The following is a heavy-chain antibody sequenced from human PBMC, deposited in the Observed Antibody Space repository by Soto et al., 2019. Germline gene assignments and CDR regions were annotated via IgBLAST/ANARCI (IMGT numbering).Heavy chain of an antibody. J-gene: IGHJ6*02. D-gene: IGHD3-22*01. CDR1: GGSFSGYY. CDR3: ESGEVYYYESRGQCGYV. Sequence: SETLSLTCAVYGGSFSGYYWSWIRQPPGKGLEWIGEINHSGSTNYSPSLKSRVTISVDTSKNQFSLKLSSVTAADTAVYYCESGEVYYYESRGQCGYVWGQGTTVTVSS. CDR2: INHSGST. V-gene: IGHV4-34*01.